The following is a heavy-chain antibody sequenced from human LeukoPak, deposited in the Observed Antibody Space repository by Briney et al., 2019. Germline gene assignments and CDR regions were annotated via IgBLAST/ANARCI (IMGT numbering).Heavy chain of an antibody. J-gene: IGHJ4*02. D-gene: IGHD3-3*01. Sequence: SQTLSLTCAVSGASISSGAYSWSWIRQPPGKGLEWIGYIFHSGSTYYNPSLKSRVTISVDRSKNQFSLKVNSVTAADTAVYYCARASILEYYFDYWGQGTLVTVSS. V-gene: IGHV4-30-2*01. CDR2: IFHSGST. CDR3: ARASILEYYFDY. CDR1: GASISSGAYS.